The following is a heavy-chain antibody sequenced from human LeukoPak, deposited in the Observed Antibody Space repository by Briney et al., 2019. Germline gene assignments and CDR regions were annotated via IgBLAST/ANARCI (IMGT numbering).Heavy chain of an antibody. J-gene: IGHJ4*02. V-gene: IGHV4-59*08. Sequence: SETLSLTCTVSGGSISRYYWSWIRQPPGKGLEWIGYIDDSGRTNYNPSLKSRVTISVATSKNQFSLKLISESAADTAVYYCARHGGAYSFDYWGQGTLVTVSS. D-gene: IGHD2-21*01. CDR2: IDDSGRT. CDR3: ARHGGAYSFDY. CDR1: GGSISRYY.